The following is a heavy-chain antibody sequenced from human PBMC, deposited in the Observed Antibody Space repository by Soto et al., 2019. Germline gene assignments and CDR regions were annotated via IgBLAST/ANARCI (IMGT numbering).Heavy chain of an antibody. J-gene: IGHJ5*02. Sequence: EVQLVQSGAEVKKPGESLKISCKGSGYSFTSYWIGWVRQMPGKGLEWMGIIYPGDSDTRYSPSFQGQVTISADKSISTAYLQWSSLKASDTAMYYCARLDILTGYLPGSSWFDPWGQGTLVTVSS. D-gene: IGHD3-9*01. V-gene: IGHV5-51*01. CDR2: IYPGDSDT. CDR1: GYSFTSYW. CDR3: ARLDILTGYLPGSSWFDP.